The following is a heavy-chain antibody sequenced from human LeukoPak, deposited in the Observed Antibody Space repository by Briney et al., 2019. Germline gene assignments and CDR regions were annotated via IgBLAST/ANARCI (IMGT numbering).Heavy chain of an antibody. CDR1: GGTFSIYA. CDR2: LIPIFGTA. D-gene: IGHD4-23*01. J-gene: IGHJ4*02. V-gene: IGHV1-69*06. CDR3: ARYACGNDYFFY. Sequence: SVKVSCKASGGTFSIYAISTVRQTPGQGLGCMCGLIPIFGTANNAQTLQGRDTLTPDKSPSTPYMELSTQRPEDTAVYYCARYACGNDYFFYCGQGTLVTVSS.